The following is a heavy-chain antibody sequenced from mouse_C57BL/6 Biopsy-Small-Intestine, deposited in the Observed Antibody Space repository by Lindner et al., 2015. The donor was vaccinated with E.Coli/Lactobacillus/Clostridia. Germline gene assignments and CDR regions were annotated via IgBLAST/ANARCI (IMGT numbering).Heavy chain of an antibody. CDR1: GYTFTSYD. CDR2: IYPGDGST. D-gene: IGHD3-1*01. CDR3: ARGETRGFAY. V-gene: IGHV1-85*01. Sequence: VQLQESGPELVKPGASVKLSCKASGYTFTSYDINWVKQRPGQGLEWIGWIYPGDGSTKYNEKFKGKATLTVDTSSSTAYMELHSLTSEDSAVYFCARGETRGFAYWGQGTLVTVSA. J-gene: IGHJ3*01.